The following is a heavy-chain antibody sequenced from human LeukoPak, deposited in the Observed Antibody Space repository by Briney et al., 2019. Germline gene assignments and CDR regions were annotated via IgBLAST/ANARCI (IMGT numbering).Heavy chain of an antibody. CDR1: GFNFNSYA. CDR2: ISYDGSSK. J-gene: IGHJ4*02. Sequence: PGGSLRLSCAASGFNFNSYAMHWVRQAPGKGLEWVALISYDGSSKYYADSVKGRFTISRDSSKNTVDLQINSLRAEDTALYFCARGMLQYFESPKSPFDYWGQGTLVTVSS. D-gene: IGHD3-9*01. CDR3: ARGMLQYFESPKSPFDY. V-gene: IGHV3-30*04.